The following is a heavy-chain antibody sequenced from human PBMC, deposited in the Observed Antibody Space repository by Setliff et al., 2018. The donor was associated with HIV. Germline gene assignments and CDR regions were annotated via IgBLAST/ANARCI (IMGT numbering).Heavy chain of an antibody. V-gene: IGHV3-15*01. Sequence: GSLRLSCAASGFTFSNAWMSWVRQAPGKGLEWVGRIKSKTDGGTTDYAAPVKGRFTISRDDSKNTLYLQMNSLKTEDTAVYYCTTDRIGYYDSSGYYLGLYYFDYWGQGTLVTVSS. D-gene: IGHD3-22*01. CDR1: GFTFSNAW. J-gene: IGHJ4*02. CDR2: IKSKTDGGTT. CDR3: TTDRIGYYDSSGYYLGLYYFDY.